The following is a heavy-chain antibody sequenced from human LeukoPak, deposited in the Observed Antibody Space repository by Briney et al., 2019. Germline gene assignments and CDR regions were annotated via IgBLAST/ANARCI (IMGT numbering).Heavy chain of an antibody. V-gene: IGHV4-34*01. Sequence: SETLSLTCAVYGGSFSGYYWSWIRQPPGKGLEWIGEITYRGNTNYNPSLESRLRISVDRTKQQFYLTLTSVTAADTAVYYCAGYGGDWYPESWGQGTLVTISS. CDR1: GGSFSGYY. CDR2: ITYRGNT. J-gene: IGHJ4*02. CDR3: AGYGGDWYPES. D-gene: IGHD6-19*01.